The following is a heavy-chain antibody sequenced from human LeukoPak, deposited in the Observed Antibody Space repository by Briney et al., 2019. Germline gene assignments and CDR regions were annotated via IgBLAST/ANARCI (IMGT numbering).Heavy chain of an antibody. CDR1: GFPSSSPG. CDR2: ISSDGSKK. CDR3: ARDTNKPNRVFVRRDYTYGIDP. J-gene: IGHJ6*02. Sequence: GGSLRLSYAASGFPSSSPGMRWVRQAPGKGLEWVAVISSDGSKKHYADSVKGRFTISRDNSKNTLFLQMNSLRAGDTAVYYCARDTNKPNRVFVRRDYTYGIDPCGQGTTVTVSS. D-gene: IGHD2-8*01. V-gene: IGHV3-30*03.